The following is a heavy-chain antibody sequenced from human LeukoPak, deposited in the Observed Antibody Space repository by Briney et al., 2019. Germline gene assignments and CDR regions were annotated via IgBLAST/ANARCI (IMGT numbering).Heavy chain of an antibody. J-gene: IGHJ2*01. V-gene: IGHV3-49*03. CDR2: IRSKAYGGTT. CDR3: TRGFCSGGSCYGRYWYFDL. Sequence: GGSLRLSCAASGFTFSDYYMSWIRQAPGKGLEWVGFIRSKAYGGTTEYAASVKGRFTISRDDSKSIAYLQMNSLKTEDTAVYYCTRGFCSGGSCYGRYWYFDLWGRGTLVTVSS. CDR1: GFTFSDYY. D-gene: IGHD2-15*01.